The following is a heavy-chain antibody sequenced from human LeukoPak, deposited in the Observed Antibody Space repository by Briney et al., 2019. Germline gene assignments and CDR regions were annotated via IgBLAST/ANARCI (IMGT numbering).Heavy chain of an antibody. CDR2: IIPILGIA. CDR1: GGTFSSYA. V-gene: IGHV1-69*04. J-gene: IGHJ6*02. D-gene: IGHD5-18*01. CDR3: ARDRYSYGYSYYYGMDV. Sequence: SVTVSCKASGGTFSSYAISWVRQAPGQGLEWMGRIIPILGIANYAQKFQGRVTITADKSTSTAYMELSSLRSEDTAVYYCARDRYSYGYSYYYGMDVWGQGTTVTVS.